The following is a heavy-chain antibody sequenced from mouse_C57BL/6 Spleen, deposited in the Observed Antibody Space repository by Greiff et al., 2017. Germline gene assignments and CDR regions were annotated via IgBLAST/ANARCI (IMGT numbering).Heavy chain of an antibody. CDR3: APGSPWY. V-gene: IGHV1-19*01. Sequence: EVKLQESGPVLVKPGASVKMSCKASGYTFTDYYMNWVQQSHGKSLEWIGVINPYNGGTSYNQKFKGKATLTVDKSSSTAYMELNSLTSEDSAVYYCAPGSPWYWGQGTTLTVSS. J-gene: IGHJ2*01. D-gene: IGHD1-1*01. CDR2: INPYNGGT. CDR1: GYTFTDYY.